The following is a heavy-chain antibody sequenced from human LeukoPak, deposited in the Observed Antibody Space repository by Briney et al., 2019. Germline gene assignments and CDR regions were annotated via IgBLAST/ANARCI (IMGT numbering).Heavy chain of an antibody. CDR2: ISGSGGST. D-gene: IGHD6-13*01. J-gene: IGHJ4*02. V-gene: IGHV3-23*01. CDR3: ARDIEAAGLFLDY. CDR1: GFTFSSYA. Sequence: GGSLRLSCAASGFTFSSYAMSWVRQAPGKGLEWVSAISGSGGSTYYADSVKGRFTISRDNAKNSLYLQMNSLRAKDTAVYYCARDIEAAGLFLDYWGQGSLVTVSS.